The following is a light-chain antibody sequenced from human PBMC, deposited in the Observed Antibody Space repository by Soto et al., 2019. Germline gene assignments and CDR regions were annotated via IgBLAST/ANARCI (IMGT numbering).Light chain of an antibody. CDR2: GVS. CDR3: CSYAGGPEV. Sequence: QSALTQPRSVSGSPGQSVIISCTGTSSDVGGYKYVSWYQQKPGKAPKLIIYGVSRWPSGVPNRFSGSKPGNRASLTISGLQAEDEGDYYCCSYAGGPEVFGTGTKVTVL. CDR1: SSDVGGYKY. J-gene: IGLJ1*01. V-gene: IGLV2-11*01.